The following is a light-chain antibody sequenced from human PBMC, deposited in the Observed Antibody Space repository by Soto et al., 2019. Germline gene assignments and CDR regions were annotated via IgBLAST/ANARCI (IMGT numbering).Light chain of an antibody. J-gene: IGKJ1*01. CDR2: KVS. V-gene: IGKV2-30*01. CDR3: FESTHRAPA. Sequence: DVVMTQSPLSLPVTLGQPASISCRSSQSLVYSNGNTYLHWFQQRPGQSPRRLIYKVSNRDSGGPDRFSGRGSGPDFTMRIHRGEAGDVGGYYLFESTHRAPAVGQGTKVEIE. CDR1: QSLVYSNGNTY.